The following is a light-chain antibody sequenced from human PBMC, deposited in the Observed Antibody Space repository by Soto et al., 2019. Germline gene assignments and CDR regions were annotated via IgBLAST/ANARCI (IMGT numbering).Light chain of an antibody. CDR2: AAS. V-gene: IGKV1-8*01. Sequence: AIRMTQSPSSFSASTGDRVTITCRASQGISSYLAWYQQKPGKAPKLLIYAASTLQSGVPSRFSGSGSGTDFTLTISRLQSEDFATYYCQQYYSYPHTFGKGPKVEIK. CDR3: QQYYSYPHT. CDR1: QGISSY. J-gene: IGKJ1*01.